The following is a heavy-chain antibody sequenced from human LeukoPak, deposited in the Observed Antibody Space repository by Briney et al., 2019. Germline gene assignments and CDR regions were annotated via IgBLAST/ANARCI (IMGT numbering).Heavy chain of an antibody. CDR2: ISSSSSTI. V-gene: IGHV3-48*01. D-gene: IGHD3-10*01. CDR1: GFTFSSYS. Sequence: PGGSLRLSCAASGFTFSSYSMNWVRQAPGKGLEWVSYISSSSSTIYYADSVKGRFTISRDNAKNSLYLQMNSLRAEDTALYYCAKDSRGSGSRYYGMDVWGQGTTVTVSS. CDR3: AKDSRGSGSRYYGMDV. J-gene: IGHJ6*02.